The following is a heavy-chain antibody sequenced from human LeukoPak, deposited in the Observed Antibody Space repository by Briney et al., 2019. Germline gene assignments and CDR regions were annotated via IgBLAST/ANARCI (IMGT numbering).Heavy chain of an antibody. J-gene: IGHJ4*02. CDR2: IIPIFGTA. Sequence: SVKVSCKASGGTFSSYAISWVRQAPGQGLEWMGGIIPIFGTANYAQKFQGRATITADESTSTAYMELSSLRSEDTAVYYCAGTNYYDSSGYLDYWGQGTLVTVSS. V-gene: IGHV1-69*13. CDR1: GGTFSSYA. CDR3: AGTNYYDSSGYLDY. D-gene: IGHD3-22*01.